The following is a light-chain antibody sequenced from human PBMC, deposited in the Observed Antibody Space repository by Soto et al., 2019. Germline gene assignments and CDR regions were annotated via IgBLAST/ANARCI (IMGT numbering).Light chain of an antibody. J-gene: IGKJ4*01. Sequence: DIQMTQSPSSLSASVGDSVTITCRASQVIGNSLAWIQQKSGKAPRSLMYAASSLQSGGPSKFSGSGSGTDFTLTFSSLQPEDSATYYCQQRNAYPLTFGGGTKVEIK. CDR3: QQRNAYPLT. CDR2: AAS. V-gene: IGKV1-16*02. CDR1: QVIGNS.